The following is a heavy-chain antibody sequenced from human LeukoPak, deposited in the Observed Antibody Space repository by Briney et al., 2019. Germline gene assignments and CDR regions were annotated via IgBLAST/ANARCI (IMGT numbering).Heavy chain of an antibody. CDR2: INHSGYT. J-gene: IGHJ4*02. V-gene: IGHV4-34*01. Sequence: SETLSLTCAVSGVSFDDYYWSWVRQAPGKGLEWIGEINHSGYTNDSPSLKSRVTLSIDTSRKQFSLNLRSVTVADAGIYYCTKMTTGHDYWGQGTLVTVSS. D-gene: IGHD4-17*01. CDR3: TKMTTGHDY. CDR1: GVSFDDYY.